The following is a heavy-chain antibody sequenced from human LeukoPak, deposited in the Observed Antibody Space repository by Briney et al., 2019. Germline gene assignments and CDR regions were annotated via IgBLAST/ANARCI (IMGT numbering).Heavy chain of an antibody. CDR1: GFIFSIYA. CDR3: ARQPVGGRRYYYYGMDV. D-gene: IGHD3-10*01. CDR2: ISESGTST. J-gene: IGHJ6*02. V-gene: IGHV3-23*01. Sequence: GGSLRLSCAVSGFIFSIYAMSWVRQAPGKGLEWVSLISESGTSTNYADSVEGRFIISRDNSKSTLYLQINSLRADDTALYYCARQPVGGRRYYYYGMDVWGQGTTVTVSS.